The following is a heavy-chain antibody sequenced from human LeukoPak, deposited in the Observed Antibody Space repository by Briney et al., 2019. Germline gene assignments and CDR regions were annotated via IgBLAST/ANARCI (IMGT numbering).Heavy chain of an antibody. V-gene: IGHV3-48*03. CDR1: GFSFSGYE. D-gene: IGHD3-10*01. J-gene: IGHJ2*01. Sequence: HPGGSLRLSCAASGFSFSGYEMNWVRQAPGKGLEWVSYISSTSITMYYADSVKGRFTISRDNAKNSLYLQMNSQRAEDTAVYYCARDMERSFWYFDLWGRGTLVTVSS. CDR3: ARDMERSFWYFDL. CDR2: ISSTSITM.